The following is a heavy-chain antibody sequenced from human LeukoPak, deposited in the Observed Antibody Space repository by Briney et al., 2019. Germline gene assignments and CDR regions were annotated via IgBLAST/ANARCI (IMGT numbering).Heavy chain of an antibody. CDR3: ARFVGGPDHFDY. CDR2: IYISGNT. CDR1: GGSISSGSYH. Sequence: SETLSLTCTVSGGSISSGSYHWSWIRQPAGKGLEWIGRIYISGNTDYNPSLESRVTISVDTSKNQFSLKLSSVTAADTAVYYCARFVGGPDHFDYWGQGTLVTVSS. J-gene: IGHJ4*02. V-gene: IGHV4-61*02. D-gene: IGHD4-23*01.